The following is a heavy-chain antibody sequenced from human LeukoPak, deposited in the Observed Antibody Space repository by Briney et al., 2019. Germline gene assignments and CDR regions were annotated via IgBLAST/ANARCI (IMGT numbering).Heavy chain of an antibody. CDR2: INHSGST. Sequence: SETLSLTCTLSGGSFSSYYWSWIRQPPGKGLEWIGEINHSGSTNYNPSLKSRVTISVDTSKNQFSLKLSSVTAADTAVYYCARGEDLGSSWYDFDYWGQGTLVTVSS. CDR1: GGSFSSYY. J-gene: IGHJ4*02. V-gene: IGHV4-34*01. D-gene: IGHD6-13*01. CDR3: ARGEDLGSSWYDFDY.